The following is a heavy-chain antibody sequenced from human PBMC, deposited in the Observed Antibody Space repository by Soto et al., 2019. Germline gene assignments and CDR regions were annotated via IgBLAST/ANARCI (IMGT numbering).Heavy chain of an antibody. CDR2: ISYDGSNK. V-gene: IGHV3-30*18. D-gene: IGHD3-9*01. Sequence: QVQLVESGGGVVQPGRSLRLSCAASGFTFSSYGMHWVRQAPGKGLEWVAVISYDGSNKYYADSVKGRFTISRDNSKNTLYLQMHSLSAEDTVVYYCAKGGYFDPDWYFDLWGRGTLVTVSS. CDR3: AKGGYFDPDWYFDL. J-gene: IGHJ2*01. CDR1: GFTFSSYG.